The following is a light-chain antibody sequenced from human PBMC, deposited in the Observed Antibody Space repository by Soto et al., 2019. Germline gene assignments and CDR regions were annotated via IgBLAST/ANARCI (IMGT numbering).Light chain of an antibody. CDR1: QSVSSN. CDR2: GAS. CDR3: QQYNNWPL. V-gene: IGKV3-15*01. Sequence: EIVMTQSPATLSVSPGERVTLSCRASQSVSSNLAWYQQKPGQAPRLLIYGASTRATGIPARLSGSGSGTEFTLTISSLQSEDFAVYYCQQYNNWPLFGQGTKVEIK. J-gene: IGKJ1*01.